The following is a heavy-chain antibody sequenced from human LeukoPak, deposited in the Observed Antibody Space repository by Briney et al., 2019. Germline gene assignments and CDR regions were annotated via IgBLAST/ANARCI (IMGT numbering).Heavy chain of an antibody. Sequence: SETLSLTCAVYGGSFSGYYWSWIRQPPGKGLEWIGEINHSGSTNYNPSLKSRVTISVDTSKNQFSLKLSSVTAADTAVYYCARGENNWNAQPTFNYWGQGTLVTVSS. CDR3: ARGENNWNAQPTFNY. CDR1: GGSFSGYY. D-gene: IGHD1-20*01. J-gene: IGHJ4*02. V-gene: IGHV4-34*01. CDR2: INHSGST.